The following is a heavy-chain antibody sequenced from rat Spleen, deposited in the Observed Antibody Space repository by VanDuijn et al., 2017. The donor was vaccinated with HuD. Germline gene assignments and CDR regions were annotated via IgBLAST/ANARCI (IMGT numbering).Heavy chain of an antibody. V-gene: IGHV5-31*01. CDR1: GFTFNNYW. J-gene: IGHJ4*01. CDR2: ITNSGGST. Sequence: EVQLVESGGGLVQPGRSLKLACVASGFTFNNYWMTWIRQAPGKGLEWVASITNSGGSTYYPDSVKGRFTISRDDAKSTLYLQMNSLRSEDTATYYCTSGVMDAWGQGASVTVSS. CDR3: TSGVMDA.